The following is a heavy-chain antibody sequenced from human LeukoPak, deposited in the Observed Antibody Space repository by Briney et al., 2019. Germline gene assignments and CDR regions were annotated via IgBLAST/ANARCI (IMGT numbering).Heavy chain of an antibody. Sequence: PSVTLSLTCTVSGGSISSDNYSWSWIRQPAGKGLEWIGRVYTSGSTNYNSSLKSRVTISVDTSKKQFSLKLSSVTAADTAVYYCAREKIGYYDGSGRGWFDPWGQGTLVTVSS. J-gene: IGHJ5*02. CDR1: GGSISSDNYS. CDR3: AREKIGYYDGSGRGWFDP. CDR2: VYTSGST. V-gene: IGHV4-61*02. D-gene: IGHD3-22*01.